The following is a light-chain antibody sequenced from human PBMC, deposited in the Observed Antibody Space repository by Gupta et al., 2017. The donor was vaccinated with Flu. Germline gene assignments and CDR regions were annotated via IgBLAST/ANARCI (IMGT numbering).Light chain of an antibody. CDR2: VNN. J-gene: IGLJ2*01. V-gene: IGLV3-19*01. CDR3: YSHATTNTPHAV. Sequence: SSELTQDPAVSVALGQTVRITCQGDSLRNSYASWYQQQPGQAPVLVIYVNNIRPSGIPDRFSFSSSGDTASSTITGAQAEDEADYDYYSHATTNTPHAVFGGGTKLTVL. CDR1: SLRNSY.